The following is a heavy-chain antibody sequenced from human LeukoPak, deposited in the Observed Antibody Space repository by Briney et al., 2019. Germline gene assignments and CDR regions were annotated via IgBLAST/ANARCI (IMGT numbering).Heavy chain of an antibody. V-gene: IGHV4-34*01. Sequence: SETMSLTCAVYGASYNAYYWSWIRQPPGKGLEWIGDIDHRGTAAYNPSLKSRLSISADASKNQFSLKLNSVTDADTAVYYCAVGITILGVAASFDSWGQGNLVIVSS. CDR1: GASYNAYY. J-gene: IGHJ4*02. CDR3: AVGITILGVAASFDS. D-gene: IGHD3-3*01. CDR2: IDHRGTA.